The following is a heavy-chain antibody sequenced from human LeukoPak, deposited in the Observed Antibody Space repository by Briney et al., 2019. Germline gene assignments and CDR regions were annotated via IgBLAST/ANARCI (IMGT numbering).Heavy chain of an antibody. CDR2: ISYDGSNK. CDR1: GFTFSSYA. D-gene: IGHD4-23*01. J-gene: IGHJ4*02. V-gene: IGHV3-30-3*01. Sequence: GRSLRLSCAAPGFTFSSYAMHWVRQAPGKGLEWVAVISYDGSNKYYADSVKGRFTISRDNSKNTLYLQMNSLRAEDTAVYYCARERKGKTFDYWGQGTLVTVSS. CDR3: ARERKGKTFDY.